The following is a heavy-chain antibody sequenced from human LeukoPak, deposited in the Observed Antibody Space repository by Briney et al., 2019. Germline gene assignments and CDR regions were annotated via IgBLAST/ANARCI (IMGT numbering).Heavy chain of an antibody. V-gene: IGHV3-30-3*01. CDR1: GFTFSSYA. CDR2: ISYDGSNK. D-gene: IGHD1/OR15-1a*01. J-gene: IGHJ6*03. CDR3: AKDQSTSHFYFMDV. Sequence: GGSLRLSCAASGFTFSSYAMHWVRQAPGKGLEWVAVISYDGSNKYYADSVKGRFTISRDNSENTLYLQMNSLRAEDTAVYYCAKDQSTSHFYFMDVWGKGTTVTVSS.